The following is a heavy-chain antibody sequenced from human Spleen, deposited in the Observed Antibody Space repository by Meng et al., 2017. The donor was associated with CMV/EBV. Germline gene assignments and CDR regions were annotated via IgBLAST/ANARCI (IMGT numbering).Heavy chain of an antibody. CDR2: IYSDGTT. CDR3: AKEVYSDYGSSAHGMDV. D-gene: IGHD4-11*01. V-gene: IGHV3-66*02. Sequence: GESLKIFCAASGFTVNTNYMSWVRQAPGRGLEWVSVIYSDGTTYYADSVKGRFTISRDNSKNTLYLQVNTLRLEDTAVYYCAKEVYSDYGSSAHGMDVWGQGTTVTVSS. CDR1: GFTVNTNY. J-gene: IGHJ6*02.